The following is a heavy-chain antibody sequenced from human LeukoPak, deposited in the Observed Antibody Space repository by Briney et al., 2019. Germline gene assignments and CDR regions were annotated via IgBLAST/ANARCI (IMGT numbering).Heavy chain of an antibody. CDR2: ISVYNGNT. V-gene: IGHV1-18*01. Sequence: ASVKVSCKASGYTFSSYGLSWVRQAPGQGLEWMGWISVYNGNTNYAQKLQGRVTMTTDISTYTAYMELRSLRSDDTAVYYCARDSYDSTDHFDFWGQGTLVTVSS. D-gene: IGHD3-22*01. CDR3: ARDSYDSTDHFDF. J-gene: IGHJ4*02. CDR1: GYTFSSYG.